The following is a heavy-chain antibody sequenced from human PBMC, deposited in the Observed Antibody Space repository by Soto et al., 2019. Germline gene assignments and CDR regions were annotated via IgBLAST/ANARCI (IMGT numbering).Heavy chain of an antibody. CDR3: VRVVAIPGYPDN. D-gene: IGHD5-12*01. J-gene: IGHJ4*02. Sequence: QVQLVQSGAEVRQPASSVNVSCKTSGGTFSSYAISWVRQASGQGLEWMGGIVPIVDTSTYAQKFQGRVTITADESTSTVYMELSSLGSDDTAVYYCVRVVAIPGYPDNWGQGTLVTVSS. CDR2: IVPIVDTS. CDR1: GGTFSSYA. V-gene: IGHV1-69*12.